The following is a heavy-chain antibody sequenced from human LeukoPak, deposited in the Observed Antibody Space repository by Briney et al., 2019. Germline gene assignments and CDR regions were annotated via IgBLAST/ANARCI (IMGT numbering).Heavy chain of an antibody. CDR2: IKQDGSEK. V-gene: IGHV3-7*01. CDR3: TRHIFAVREPLRYMDV. CDR1: GFTFSSYW. D-gene: IGHD3-10*01. J-gene: IGHJ6*03. Sequence: PGGSLRLSCAASGFTFSSYWMSWVRQAPGKGLEWVAHIKQDGSEKYYVDSVKGRFTISRDNAKNSLYLQMNSLRAEDTAVYYCTRHIFAVREPLRYMDVWGKGTTVTVSS.